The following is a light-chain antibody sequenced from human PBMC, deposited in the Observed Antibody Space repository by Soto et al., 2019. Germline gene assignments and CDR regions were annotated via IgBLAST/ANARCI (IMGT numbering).Light chain of an antibody. J-gene: IGKJ1*01. CDR1: QAISGY. Sequence: DIQLTQSPTFLSASVGDRVTITCRASQAISGYVAWYQQKPGKAPNFLIYTVSSFQSGVPSRFSGSGSGTQFTLTISSLQPGDFATYYCQQLNSFPRTFGQGTKVDI. CDR3: QQLNSFPRT. V-gene: IGKV1-9*01. CDR2: TVS.